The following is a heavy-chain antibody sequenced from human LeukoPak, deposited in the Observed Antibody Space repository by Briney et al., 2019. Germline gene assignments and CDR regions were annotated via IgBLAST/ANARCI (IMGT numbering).Heavy chain of an antibody. CDR1: GGTFSSYA. J-gene: IGHJ4*02. Sequence: GASVKVSCKASGGTFSSYAISWVRQAPGQGLEWMGGIIPIFGTANYAQKFQGRVTITTDESTSTAYMELSSLRSEDTAVYYCASEGQRVHPYYDFWNGFFYWGQGALVTVSP. D-gene: IGHD3-3*01. V-gene: IGHV1-69*05. CDR3: ASEGQRVHPYYDFWNGFFY. CDR2: IIPIFGTA.